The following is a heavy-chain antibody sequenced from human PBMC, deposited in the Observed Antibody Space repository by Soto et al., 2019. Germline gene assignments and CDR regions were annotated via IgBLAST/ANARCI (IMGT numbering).Heavy chain of an antibody. J-gene: IGHJ6*02. D-gene: IGHD5-12*01. CDR1: GGTFSRYS. CDR2: IIPIFGIA. V-gene: IGHV1-69*04. Sequence: SVKVSCKASGGTFSRYSITWVRQAPGHGLEWIGRIIPIFGIASYAQKFQGRVTITADKSTSTAYMELSSLRSEDTAVYYCARENWGGYDRDSYYGMDVCGQVTTVTVSS. CDR3: ARENWGGYDRDSYYGMDV.